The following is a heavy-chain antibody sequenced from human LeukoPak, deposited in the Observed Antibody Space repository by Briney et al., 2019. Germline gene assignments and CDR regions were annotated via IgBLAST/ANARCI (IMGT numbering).Heavy chain of an antibody. J-gene: IGHJ4*02. CDR3: ARVVGTTLRALGY. CDR1: GYTFTTYD. V-gene: IGHV1-8*01. D-gene: IGHD1-14*01. CDR2: MNPNSGNT. Sequence: ASVKVSCKASGYTFTTYDINWVRQATGQGLEWMGWMNPNSGNTGYAQKFPGRVTMTRNTSISTAYIELSSLRSEDTAVYYCARVVGTTLRALGYWGQGTLVTVSS.